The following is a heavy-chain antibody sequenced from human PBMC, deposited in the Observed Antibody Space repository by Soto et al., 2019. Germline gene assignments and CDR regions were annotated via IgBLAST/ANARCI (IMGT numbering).Heavy chain of an antibody. J-gene: IGHJ6*02. CDR3: ARTGSSGWYLGYYYYYGMDV. V-gene: IGHV4-59*01. CDR2: IYYSGST. Sequence: QVQLQESGPGLVKPSETLSLTCTVSGGSISSYYWSWIRQPPGKGLEWIGYIYYSGSTNYNPSLKRRVTISVDTSKNQFSLKLSSVTAADTAVYYCARTGSSGWYLGYYYYYGMDVWGQGTTVTVSS. D-gene: IGHD6-19*01. CDR1: GGSISSYY.